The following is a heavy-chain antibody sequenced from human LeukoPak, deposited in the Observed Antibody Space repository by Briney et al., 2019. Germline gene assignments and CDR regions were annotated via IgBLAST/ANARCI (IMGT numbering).Heavy chain of an antibody. V-gene: IGHV3-53*01. CDR2: IYSGGST. J-gene: IGHJ3*02. CDR1: GFTISSNY. D-gene: IGHD1-26*01. CDR3: ARGGSYFSAFDI. Sequence: GGSLRLSCAASGFTISSNYMSWVRQAPGKGLEWVSIIYSGGSTLYADSVKCRFTISRDNSKNTLYLQMNSLRAEDTAVYYCARGGSYFSAFDIWGQGTMVTVSS.